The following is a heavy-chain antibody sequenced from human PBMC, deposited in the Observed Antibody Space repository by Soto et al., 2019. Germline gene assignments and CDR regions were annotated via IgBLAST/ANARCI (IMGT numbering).Heavy chain of an antibody. Sequence: QVQLVQSGAEVKEPGSSVKVSCKTSGGTFSSNGLSWVRQAPGQGPEWVGGIIPIFDLVTYAQKFQGRVTNRAEESTSSAYMDLSSLRSDDTAVYYCARNREGYYFDYWGQGTLVTVSS. CDR2: IIPIFDLV. CDR3: ARNREGYYFDY. J-gene: IGHJ4*02. CDR1: GGTFSSNG. V-gene: IGHV1-69*12.